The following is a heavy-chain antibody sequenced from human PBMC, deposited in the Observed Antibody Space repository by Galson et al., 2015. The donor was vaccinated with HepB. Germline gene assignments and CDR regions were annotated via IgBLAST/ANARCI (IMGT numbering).Heavy chain of an antibody. CDR3: ARDSGRLVDTAMAPFDY. CDR1: GFTFSSYS. Sequence: SLRLSCAASGFTFSSYSMNWVRQAPGKGLEWVSSISSSSSYIYYADSVKGRFTISRDNAKNSLYLQMNSLRAEDTAVYYCARDSGRLVDTAMAPFDYWGQGTLVTVSS. D-gene: IGHD5-18*01. V-gene: IGHV3-21*01. CDR2: ISSSSSYI. J-gene: IGHJ4*02.